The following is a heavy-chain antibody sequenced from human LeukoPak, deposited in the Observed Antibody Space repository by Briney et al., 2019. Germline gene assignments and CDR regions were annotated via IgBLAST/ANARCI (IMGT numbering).Heavy chain of an antibody. Sequence: SQTLSLTCTVSGGSISSGDYYWSWIRQPPGKGLEWIGYIYYSGSTYYNPSLKSRVTISVDTSKNQFSLKLSSVTAADTAVYYCARDPRRIQPWFSGAFDIWGQGTMVTVSS. CDR3: ARDPRRIQPWFSGAFDI. J-gene: IGHJ3*02. CDR2: IYYSGST. V-gene: IGHV4-30-4*08. D-gene: IGHD5-18*01. CDR1: GGSISSGDYY.